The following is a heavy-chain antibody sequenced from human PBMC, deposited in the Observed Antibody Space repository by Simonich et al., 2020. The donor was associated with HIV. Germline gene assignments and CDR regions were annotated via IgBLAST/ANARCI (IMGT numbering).Heavy chain of an antibody. CDR3: ARGGYSKFCDY. CDR1: GFTFSSYE. D-gene: IGHD5-12*01. Sequence: EVQLVESGGGLVQPGGSLRLSCAASGFTFSSYEMNWVRQAPGKGLEWVAYKSSSDSIIYYADSVKGRFTISRDNAKNSLYLQMSSLRAEDTAVYYCARGGYSKFCDYWGQGTLVTVSS. J-gene: IGHJ4*02. V-gene: IGHV3-48*03. CDR2: KSSSDSII.